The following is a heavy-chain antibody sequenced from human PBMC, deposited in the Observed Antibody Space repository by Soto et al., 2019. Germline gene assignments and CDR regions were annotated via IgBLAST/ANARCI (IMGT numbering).Heavy chain of an antibody. CDR1: GGTFSSYA. CDR3: ARVAPSSSLLDY. CDR2: IIPIFGTA. D-gene: IGHD6-6*01. J-gene: IGHJ4*02. Sequence: SVKVSCKASGGTFSSYAISWVRQAPGQGLEWMGGIIPIFGTANYAQKFQGRVTITADESTSTAYMELSSLRSEDTAVYYCARVAPSSSLLDYWGQGTLVTVSS. V-gene: IGHV1-69*13.